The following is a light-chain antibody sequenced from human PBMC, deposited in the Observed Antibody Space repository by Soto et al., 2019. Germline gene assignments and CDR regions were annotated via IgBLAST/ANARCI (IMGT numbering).Light chain of an antibody. CDR3: SSYAGSNTYVV. CDR2: EDT. CDR1: SSDDGSYNL. J-gene: IGLJ2*01. Sequence: QSALTQPASVSGSPGQSITISCTGTSSDDGSYNLVSWYQQHPGKAPKLMIYEDTKRPSGVSNRFSGSKSGNTASLTISGLQAEDEADYYCSSYAGSNTYVVFGGGTKVTVL. V-gene: IGLV2-23*01.